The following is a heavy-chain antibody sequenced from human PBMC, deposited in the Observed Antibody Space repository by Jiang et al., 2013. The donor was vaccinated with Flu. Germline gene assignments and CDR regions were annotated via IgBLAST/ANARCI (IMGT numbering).Heavy chain of an antibody. CDR1: GGTFSSYA. CDR3: AREVGDSYGDYSPWYFDY. V-gene: IGHV1-69*01. Sequence: SGAEVKKPGSSVKVSCKASGGTFSSYAISWVRQAPGQGLEWMGGIIPIFGTANYAQKFQGRVTITADESTSTAYMELSSLRSEDTAVYYCAREVGDSYGDYSPWYFDYWGQGTLVTVSS. J-gene: IGHJ4*02. CDR2: IIPIFGTA. D-gene: IGHD4-17*01.